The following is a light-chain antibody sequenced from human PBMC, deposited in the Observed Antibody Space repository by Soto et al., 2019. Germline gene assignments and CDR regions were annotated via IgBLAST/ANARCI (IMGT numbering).Light chain of an antibody. CDR2: AAS. J-gene: IGKJ1*01. CDR3: QQSYSTPWT. V-gene: IGKV1-39*01. CDR1: QSINYY. Sequence: DIQMTQSPSSLSASVVARVTITCRASQSINYYLNWYQQKPGKAPKLLIYAASSLESGVPSTLRGSGSGTNFTLTISSLQPEDFATYYCQQSYSTPWTFGQGTKVDI.